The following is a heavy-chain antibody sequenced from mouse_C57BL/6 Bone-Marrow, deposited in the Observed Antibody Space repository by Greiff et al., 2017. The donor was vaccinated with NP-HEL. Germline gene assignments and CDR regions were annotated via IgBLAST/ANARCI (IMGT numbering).Heavy chain of an antibody. V-gene: IGHV1-22*01. CDR3: AKKASGNSSAMDY. J-gene: IGHJ4*01. Sequence: VQLKESGPELVKPGASVKMSCKASGYTFTDYNMHWVKQSHGKSLEWIGYINPNNGGTSYNQKVKGKATLTVNKASSTAYMELRRLTSEDSADYYCAKKASGNSSAMDYWGQGTSVTVSS. D-gene: IGHD2-1*01. CDR1: GYTFTDYN. CDR2: INPNNGGT.